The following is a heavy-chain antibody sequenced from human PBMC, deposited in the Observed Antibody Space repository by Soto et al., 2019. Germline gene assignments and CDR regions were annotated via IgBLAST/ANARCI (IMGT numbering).Heavy chain of an antibody. CDR1: GFTFSDYS. V-gene: IGHV3-21*02. J-gene: IGHJ5*02. CDR3: ARDWTTVTNGGFDP. Sequence: EVQLLQSGGGLVKPGGSLRLSCAASGFTFSDYSMNWVRRAPGKGLEWVASITAASLYKNYADSVKGRFTISRDNAENSLFLQLNRLRVEDTAVYYCARDWTTVTNGGFDPWGQGSLVTVSS. D-gene: IGHD4-17*01. CDR2: ITAASLYK.